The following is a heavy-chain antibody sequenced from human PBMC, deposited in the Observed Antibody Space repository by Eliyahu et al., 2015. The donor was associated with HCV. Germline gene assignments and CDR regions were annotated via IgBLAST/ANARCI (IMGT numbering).Heavy chain of an antibody. Sequence: EVQLVESGGGLVQPGGSLRLSCAASGFTFSSYEMNWVRQAPGKGLEWVSYISSSGSTIYYADSVKGRFTISRDNAKNSLYLQMNSLRAEDTAVYYCARASLMGGLDYWGQGTLVTVSS. CDR2: ISSSGSTI. D-gene: IGHD2-8*01. V-gene: IGHV3-48*03. CDR3: ARASLMGGLDY. J-gene: IGHJ4*02. CDR1: GFTFSSYE.